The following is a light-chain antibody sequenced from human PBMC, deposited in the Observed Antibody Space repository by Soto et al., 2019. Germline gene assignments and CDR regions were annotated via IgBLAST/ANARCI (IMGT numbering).Light chain of an antibody. CDR1: QTISSW. V-gene: IGKV1-5*03. CDR3: QQYKTYSWT. CDR2: KAS. J-gene: IGKJ1*01. Sequence: DIQMTQSPSTLSGSVGDRVTITCRASQTISSWLAWYQQKPGKAPKLLIYKASTLKSGVPSRFRGSGSGTEFTLTISSLQPDDFATYYCQQYKTYSWTFGQGTKVEIK.